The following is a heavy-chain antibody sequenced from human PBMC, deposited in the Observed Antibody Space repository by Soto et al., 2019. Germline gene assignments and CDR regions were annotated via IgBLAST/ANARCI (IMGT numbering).Heavy chain of an antibody. Sequence: QVPLVQSGVEVKKPGASVKVSCKASGYTFINYGISWVRQAPGQGLEWMGWISVYKGNTNYAQKLQGRVSMTTDTSTSTAYMELRSLRSDDTAVYYCLRDLDGSGHYYTDYWGLGTLVTVSS. CDR2: ISVYKGNT. CDR3: LRDLDGSGHYYTDY. V-gene: IGHV1-18*01. D-gene: IGHD3-10*01. CDR1: GYTFINYG. J-gene: IGHJ4*02.